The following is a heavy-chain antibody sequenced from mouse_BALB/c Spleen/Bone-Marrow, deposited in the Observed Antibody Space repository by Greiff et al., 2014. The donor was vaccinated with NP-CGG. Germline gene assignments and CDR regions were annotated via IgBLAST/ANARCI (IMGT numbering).Heavy chain of an antibody. J-gene: IGHJ3*01. CDR2: ISSGGCST. D-gene: IGHD2-1*01. Sequence: DVQLQESGGGLVKPGGSLKLPCAASGFAFSRYDMSWVRQTPEKRLEWVAYISSGGCSTYYPDTVKGRFTISRDNAKNTLYLQMSSLKSEDTAMYYCARHDYYGNPFAYWGQGTLVTVSA. CDR1: GFAFSRYD. V-gene: IGHV5-12-1*01. CDR3: ARHDYYGNPFAY.